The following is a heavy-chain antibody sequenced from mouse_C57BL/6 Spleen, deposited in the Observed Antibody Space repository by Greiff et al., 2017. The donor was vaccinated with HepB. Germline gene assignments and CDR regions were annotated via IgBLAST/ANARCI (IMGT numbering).Heavy chain of an antibody. CDR3: ARELRRRWYFDV. CDR1: GYTFTSYW. V-gene: IGHV1-50*01. J-gene: IGHJ1*03. CDR2: IDPSDSYT. Sequence: VQLQQSGAELVKPGASVKLSCKASGYTFTSYWMQWVKQRPGQGLEWIGEIDPSDSYTNYNQKFKGKATLTVDTSSSTAYMQLSSLTSEDSAVYYCARELRRRWYFDVWGTGTTVTVSS. D-gene: IGHD4-1*01.